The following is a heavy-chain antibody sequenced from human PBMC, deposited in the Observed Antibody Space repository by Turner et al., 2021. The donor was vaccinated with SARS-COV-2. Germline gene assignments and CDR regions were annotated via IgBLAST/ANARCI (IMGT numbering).Heavy chain of an antibody. D-gene: IGHD5-12*01. CDR2: FEPEDGET. Sequence: QVQLAQSGAEVKNPGASVKVSCKVSGYTLTELSMHWVRQAPGKGLEWMGGFEPEDGETIYAQKFQGRVTMTEDTSTDTAYMELSSQRSEDTAVYYGATCRDGYNWGAFHIWGQGTMVTVSS. V-gene: IGHV1-24*01. CDR3: ATCRDGYNWGAFHI. J-gene: IGHJ3*02. CDR1: GYTLTELS.